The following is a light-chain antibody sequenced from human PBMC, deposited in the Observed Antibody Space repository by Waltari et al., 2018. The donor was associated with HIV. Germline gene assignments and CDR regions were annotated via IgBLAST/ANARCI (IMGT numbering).Light chain of an antibody. CDR3: QAWDSSVV. CDR2: EES. CDR1: KLGDKY. Sequence: SYELTQPPSVSVSPGQTASITCSGDKLGDKYVYWYQQKPGQSPVLVSYEESQRHSGIPERFSGSNSGNTATLTIGGTQAMDEADYYCQAWDSSVVFGGGTKLTVL. J-gene: IGLJ2*01. V-gene: IGLV3-1*01.